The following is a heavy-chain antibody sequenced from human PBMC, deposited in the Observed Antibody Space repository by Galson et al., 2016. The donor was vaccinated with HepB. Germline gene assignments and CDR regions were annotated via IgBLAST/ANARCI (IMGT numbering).Heavy chain of an antibody. D-gene: IGHD1-26*01. CDR1: GFTFSSYG. J-gene: IGHJ3*02. V-gene: IGHV3-30*18. CDR2: ISYDGSDQ. CDR3: AKVVGAITRGAFDI. Sequence: SLRLSCAASGFTFSSYGMHWVRQAPGKGLEWVAVISYDGSDQYYADSVKGRFTISRDNSKNKVYLQMNSLRAEDTAVYYCAKVVGAITRGAFDIWGQGTMVTVSS.